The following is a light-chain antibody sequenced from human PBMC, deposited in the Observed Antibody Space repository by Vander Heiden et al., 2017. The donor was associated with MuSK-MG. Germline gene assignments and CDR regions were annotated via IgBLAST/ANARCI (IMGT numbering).Light chain of an antibody. CDR1: QSVGSS. J-gene: IGKJ4*01. CDR2: DAS. Sequence: VFTRSPATLPLSPAQRATLSCRASQSVGSSLAWYQLTPGQAPRPLIYDASNRATGIAARFSGSGSGTDFTLTISRLEPDDFAVYYCQQRVKWPPLTFGGGTKVEIK. CDR3: QQRVKWPPLT. V-gene: IGKV3-11*01.